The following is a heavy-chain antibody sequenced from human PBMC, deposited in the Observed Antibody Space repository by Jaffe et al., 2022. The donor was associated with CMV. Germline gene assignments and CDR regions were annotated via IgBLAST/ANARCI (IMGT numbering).Heavy chain of an antibody. CDR3: IAVGRVPAAPYFNAFDM. CDR1: GFTFIDAW. V-gene: IGHV3-15*01. CDR2: IRSETDGGIT. D-gene: IGHD2-2*01. Sequence: DVQLVESGGGLAKPGESLRLTCVASGFTFIDAWMNWVRQVPGKGLEWVGRIRSETDGGITDFPAPVKDRFILSRDDSRNTVYLQINNLKTEDTAVYYCIAVGRVPAAPYFNAFDMWGQGTLVTVSS. J-gene: IGHJ3*02.